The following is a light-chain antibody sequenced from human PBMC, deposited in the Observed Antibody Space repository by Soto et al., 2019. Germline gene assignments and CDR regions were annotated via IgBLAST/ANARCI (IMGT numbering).Light chain of an antibody. V-gene: IGKV3-15*01. Sequence: EIVMTQSPATLSVSPGERATLSCRASQSVSSNLAWYQQRPGQAPRLLIYGASTRATGIPARLSGSGSGTEFTLTISSLQSEDFAVYYCQQHNNWPFTFGQGPKLEIK. CDR3: QQHNNWPFT. J-gene: IGKJ2*01. CDR1: QSVSSN. CDR2: GAS.